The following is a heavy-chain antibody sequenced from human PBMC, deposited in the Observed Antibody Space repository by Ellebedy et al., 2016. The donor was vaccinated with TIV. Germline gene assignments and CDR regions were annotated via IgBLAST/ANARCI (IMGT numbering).Heavy chain of an antibody. D-gene: IGHD3-22*01. J-gene: IGHJ4*02. CDR2: IYYSGST. CDR3: ARWASGYYYDY. Sequence: MPSETLSLTCTVSGGSISSGGYYWSWIRQHPGKGLEWIGYIYYSGSTYYNPSLKSRVTISVDRSKNQFSLKLSSVTAADTAVYYCARWASGYYYDYWGQGTLVTVSS. CDR1: GGSISSGGYY. V-gene: IGHV4-31*03.